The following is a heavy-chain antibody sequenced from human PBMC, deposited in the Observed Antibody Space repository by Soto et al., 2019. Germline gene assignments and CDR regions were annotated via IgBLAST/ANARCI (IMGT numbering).Heavy chain of an antibody. CDR3: AIDLYSGYDSGYFEY. CDR2: ISGSGSST. V-gene: IGHV3-23*01. Sequence: GGSLRLSCAASGFTFSSYVMSWVRQPPGKGLEWVSAISGSGSSTYYADPVKGRFTISRDNSKNTLYLQMNSLRAEDTAVYYCAIDLYSGYDSGYFEYWGQGTLVTVSS. D-gene: IGHD5-12*01. CDR1: GFTFSSYV. J-gene: IGHJ4*02.